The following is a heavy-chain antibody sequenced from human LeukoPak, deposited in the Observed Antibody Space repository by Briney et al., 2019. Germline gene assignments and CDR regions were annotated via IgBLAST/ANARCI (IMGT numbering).Heavy chain of an antibody. D-gene: IGHD3-10*01. Sequence: GGSLRLSCAASGFTFSTYAMTWVRQAPGKGLEWVSLISGTGGSTYYADSVKGRFTISRDNSKNTLYLQMNSLRTDDTAVYYCATHLGSSFGCFDYWGQGTRVTVSS. CDR1: GFTFSTYA. CDR3: ATHLGSSFGCFDY. J-gene: IGHJ4*02. CDR2: ISGTGGST. V-gene: IGHV3-23*01.